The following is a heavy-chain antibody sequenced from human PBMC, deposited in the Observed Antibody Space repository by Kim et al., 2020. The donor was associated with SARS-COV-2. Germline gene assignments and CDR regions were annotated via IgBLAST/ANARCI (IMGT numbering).Heavy chain of an antibody. CDR2: ISGSGGST. V-gene: IGHV3-23*01. J-gene: IGHJ4*02. CDR3: AKDWGWELLPLLDY. CDR1: GFTFSSYA. D-gene: IGHD1-26*01. Sequence: GGSLRLSCAASGFTFSSYAMSWVRQAPGKGLEWVSAISGSGGSTYYADSVKGRFTISRDNSKNTLYLQMNSLRAEDTAVYYCAKDWGWELLPLLDYWGQGTLVTVSS.